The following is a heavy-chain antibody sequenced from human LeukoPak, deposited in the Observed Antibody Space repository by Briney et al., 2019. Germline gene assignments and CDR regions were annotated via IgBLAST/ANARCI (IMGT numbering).Heavy chain of an antibody. V-gene: IGHV3-7*01. D-gene: IGHD1-7*01. CDR2: INQDGSAK. J-gene: IGHJ4*02. CDR3: ARWEIRGTAHKLDY. Sequence: GGPLRLSCVASGFTLSSHWMSWVRQAPGKGLEWVANINQDGSAKYFVDSVKGRFTISRDNAKNSMYLQVNSLRAEDTAVYYCARWEIRGTAHKLDYWGQGTLVTVSS. CDR1: GFTLSSHW.